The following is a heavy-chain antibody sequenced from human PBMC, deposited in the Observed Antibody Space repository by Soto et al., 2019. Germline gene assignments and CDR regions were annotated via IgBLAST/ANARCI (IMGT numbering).Heavy chain of an antibody. J-gene: IGHJ4*02. CDR2: INAGNGNT. D-gene: IGHD3-10*01. V-gene: IGHV1-3*01. CDR1: GYTFTSYA. CDR3: ARLRRGGAISFDY. Sequence: GASVKVSCKASGYTFTSYAMHWVRQAPGQRLEWMGWINAGNGNTKYSQKFQGRVTITRDTSASTAYMELSSLRSEDTAVYYCARLRRGGAISFDYWGQGTLVTVSS.